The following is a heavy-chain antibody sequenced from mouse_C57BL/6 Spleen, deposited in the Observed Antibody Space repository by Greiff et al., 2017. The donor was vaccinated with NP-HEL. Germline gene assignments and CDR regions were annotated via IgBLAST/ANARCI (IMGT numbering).Heavy chain of an antibody. CDR3: TREIDGFYVGCFDY. J-gene: IGHJ2*01. V-gene: IGHV1-15*01. Sequence: QVQLQQSGAELVRPGASVTLSCKASGYTFTDYEMHWVKQTPVHGLEWIGAIDPETGGTAYNQKFKGKAILTADKSSSTAYMELRSLTSEDSAVYYCTREIDGFYVGCFDYWGQGTTLTVSS. CDR2: IDPETGGT. D-gene: IGHD2-3*01. CDR1: GYTFTDYE.